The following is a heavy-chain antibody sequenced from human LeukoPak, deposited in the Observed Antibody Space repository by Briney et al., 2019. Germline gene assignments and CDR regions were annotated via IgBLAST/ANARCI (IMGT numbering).Heavy chain of an antibody. D-gene: IGHD5-24*01. CDR3: ARDLLSVEMATIFDY. CDR1: GFTFSDYY. J-gene: IGHJ4*02. CDR2: ISSSGSTI. V-gene: IGHV3-11*01. Sequence: PGGFLRLSCAASGFTFSDYYMSWIRHAPGKGLEWVSYISSSGSTIYYADSVKGRFTISRDNAKNSLYLQMNSLRAEDTAVYYCARDLLSVEMATIFDYWGQGTLVTVSS.